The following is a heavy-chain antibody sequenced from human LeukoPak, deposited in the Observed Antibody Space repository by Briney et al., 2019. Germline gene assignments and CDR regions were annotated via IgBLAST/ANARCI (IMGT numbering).Heavy chain of an antibody. J-gene: IGHJ4*02. CDR1: GYTFTSYG. V-gene: IGHV1-18*01. CDR3: ARLTGDRGG. CDR2: ISAYNGNT. Sequence: ASVKVSCKASGYTFTSYGISWVRQAPGQGLEWMGWISAYNGNTNYAQKFQGRVTMTRNTSISTAYMELSRLRSDDTAVYYCARLTGDRGGWGQGTLVTVSS. D-gene: IGHD7-27*01.